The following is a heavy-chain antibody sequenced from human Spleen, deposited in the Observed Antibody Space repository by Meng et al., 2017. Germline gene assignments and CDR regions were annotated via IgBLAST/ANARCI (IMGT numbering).Heavy chain of an antibody. CDR3: ARAANYVFDF. J-gene: IGHJ3*01. CDR1: GGSISSYY. D-gene: IGHD1-1*01. Sequence: GSLRLSCTVSGGSISSYYLSWIRQPPGKGLEWIGYINDSGNTNYNPSLKSRVTISVDTSKNQFSLKLTSVTPADTAVYYCARAANYVFDFWGQGTMVTVSS. CDR2: INDSGNT. V-gene: IGHV4-59*01.